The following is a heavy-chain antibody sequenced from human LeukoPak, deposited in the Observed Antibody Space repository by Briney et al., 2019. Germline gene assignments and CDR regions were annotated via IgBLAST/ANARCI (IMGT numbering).Heavy chain of an antibody. V-gene: IGHV1-18*01. J-gene: IGHJ6*03. CDR3: ARDMFPGSSGVVIKNMDI. CDR1: SYSFTSYG. D-gene: IGHD3-3*01. CDR2: ISAYNGNT. Sequence: ASVKVSCKASSYSFTSYGFSWVRQAPGQGLEWMGWISAYNGNTKYAQKLQGRVTVTTDTSTSTAYMELRSLRSDDTAVYYCARDMFPGSSGVVIKNMDIWGKGTTVTVSS.